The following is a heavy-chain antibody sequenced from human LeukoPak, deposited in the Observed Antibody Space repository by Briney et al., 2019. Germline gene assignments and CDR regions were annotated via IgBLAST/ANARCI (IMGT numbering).Heavy chain of an antibody. CDR1: GGSISSYY. D-gene: IGHD3-10*01. Sequence: SETLSLTCTVSGGSISSYYWSWIRQPPGKGLEWIGYIYYSGNTNYNPSLKSRVTISVDTSKNQFSLKLTSVTAADTAVYYCARPSMVRGVIAYSFDYWGQGALVTVSS. V-gene: IGHV4-59*01. CDR3: ARPSMVRGVIAYSFDY. CDR2: IYYSGNT. J-gene: IGHJ4*02.